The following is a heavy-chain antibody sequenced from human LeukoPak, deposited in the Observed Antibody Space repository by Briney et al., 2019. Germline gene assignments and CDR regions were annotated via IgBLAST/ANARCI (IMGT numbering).Heavy chain of an antibody. CDR3: ARGDSSSWYYFDY. CDR1: GYTFTGYY. V-gene: IGHV1-2*02. Sequence: ASVKVSCKASGYTFTGYYMHWVRQAPGQGLEWMGWINPNSGGTNYAQKFQGRVTMTRDTSISTAYMELSRPRSDDTAVYYCARGDSSSWYYFDYWGQGTLVTVSS. CDR2: INPNSGGT. D-gene: IGHD6-13*01. J-gene: IGHJ4*02.